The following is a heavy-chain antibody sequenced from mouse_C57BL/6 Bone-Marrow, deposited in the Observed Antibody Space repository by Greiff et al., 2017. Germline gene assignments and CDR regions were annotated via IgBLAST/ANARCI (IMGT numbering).Heavy chain of an antibody. V-gene: IGHV1-69*01. J-gene: IGHJ4*01. CDR3: AGVATRYAMDY. CDR1: GYTFTSYW. Sequence: VQLQQPGAELVMPGASVKLSCKASGYTFTSYWMHWVKQRPGQGLEWIGEIDPSDSYTNYNQKFKGKSTLTVDKSSSTAYMPLSSLTSEDSAVYYGAGVATRYAMDYWGQGTSVTVSS. CDR2: IDPSDSYT.